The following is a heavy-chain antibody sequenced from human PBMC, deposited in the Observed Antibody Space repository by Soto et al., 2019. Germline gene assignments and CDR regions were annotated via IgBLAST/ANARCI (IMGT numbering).Heavy chain of an antibody. V-gene: IGHV3-15*01. CDR2: MKSKSDGGTA. CDR1: GFTVRVAW. J-gene: IGHJ5*01. Sequence: GGSLRLSCSASGFTVRVAWMNWVRQAPGKGLEWVGRMKSKSDGGTADYTAPVKGRFTISRDDSKNTLYLQMNSLKTEDTAVYYCTRRKWFDYWGQGTLVTVSS. CDR3: TRRKWFDY.